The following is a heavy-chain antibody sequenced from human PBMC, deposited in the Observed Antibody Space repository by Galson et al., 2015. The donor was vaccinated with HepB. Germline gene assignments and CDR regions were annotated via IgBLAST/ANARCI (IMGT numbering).Heavy chain of an antibody. Sequence: CAISGDSVSSNSGAWNRIRQSPSRGLEWLGRTYYRSKWYNDYAVSVKSRITINPDTSKNQFSLHLNSVTPDDTAVYYRARGSTDLGGDWGQGTLVTVSS. D-gene: IGHD1-26*01. CDR2: TYYRSKWYN. V-gene: IGHV6-1*01. CDR1: GDSVSSNSGA. J-gene: IGHJ4*02. CDR3: ARGSTDLGGD.